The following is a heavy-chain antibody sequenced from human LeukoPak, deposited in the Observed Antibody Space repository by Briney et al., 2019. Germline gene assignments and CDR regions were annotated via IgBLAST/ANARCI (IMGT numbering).Heavy chain of an antibody. CDR1: GFTFSSYS. Sequence: PGGSLRLSCAVSGFTFSSYSMNWVRQAPGKGLEWVSSISSSSSYIYYADSVKGRFTISRDNAKNSLYLQMNSLRAEDTAVYYCATYSSLNRREFQYWGQGTLLTVSS. CDR3: ATYSSLNRREFQY. CDR2: ISSSSSYI. V-gene: IGHV3-21*01. J-gene: IGHJ1*01. D-gene: IGHD3-22*01.